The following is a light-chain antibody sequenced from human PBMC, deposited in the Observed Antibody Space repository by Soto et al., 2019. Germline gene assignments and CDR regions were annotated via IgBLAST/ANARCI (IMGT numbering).Light chain of an antibody. CDR3: CSYTTSNTRQLV. V-gene: IGLV2-14*01. CDR1: SSDVCGYNY. J-gene: IGLJ1*01. Sequence: QSVLTQPASVSGSPGQSITISCTGTSSDVCGYNYVSWYQQHPGKAPKFMIYDVSNRPSGVSNRFSGSKSGNTASLTISGLQAEDEADYYCCSYTTSNTRQLVFGTGTKVTVL. CDR2: DVS.